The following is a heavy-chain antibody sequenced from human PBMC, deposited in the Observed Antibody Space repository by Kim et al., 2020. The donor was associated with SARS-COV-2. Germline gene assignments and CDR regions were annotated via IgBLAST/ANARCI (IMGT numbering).Heavy chain of an antibody. V-gene: IGHV1-18*01. CDR1: GYTFTSYG. CDR3: AREGIAVAGTIRHYYYGMDV. J-gene: IGHJ6*02. D-gene: IGHD6-19*01. Sequence: ASVKVSCKASGYTFTSYGISWVRQAPGQGLEWMGWISAYNGNTNYAQKLQGRVTMTTDTSTSTAYMELRSLRSDDTAVYYCAREGIAVAGTIRHYYYGMDVWGQGTTVTVSS. CDR2: ISAYNGNT.